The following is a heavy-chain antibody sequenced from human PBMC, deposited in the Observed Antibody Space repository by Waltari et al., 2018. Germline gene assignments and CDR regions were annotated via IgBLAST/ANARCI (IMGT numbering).Heavy chain of an antibody. D-gene: IGHD3-22*01. Sequence: EVQLVESGGGLVQPGGSLKLSCAASGFTFSGSAMHWVRPASGKGLEWVGRIRSKANSYATAYAASVKGRFTISRDDSKNTAYLQMNSLKTEDTAVYYCTRLYDSSGYYYAPFDYWGQGTLVTVSS. V-gene: IGHV3-73*01. CDR3: TRLYDSSGYYYAPFDY. CDR2: IRSKANSYAT. CDR1: GFTFSGSA. J-gene: IGHJ4*02.